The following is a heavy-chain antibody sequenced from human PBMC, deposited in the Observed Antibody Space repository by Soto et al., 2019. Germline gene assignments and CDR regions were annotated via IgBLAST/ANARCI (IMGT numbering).Heavy chain of an antibody. D-gene: IGHD4-17*01. J-gene: IGHJ5*02. CDR3: ARENYGDYLNWFDP. Sequence: EVQLVESGGGLVQPGGSLRLSCAASGFTFSSYSMNWVRQAPGKGLEGVSYISSSSSTIYYADSVKGRFTISRDNAXNSLYLQMNSLRDEDTAVYYCARENYGDYLNWFDPWGQGTLVTVSS. CDR2: ISSSSSTI. CDR1: GFTFSSYS. V-gene: IGHV3-48*02.